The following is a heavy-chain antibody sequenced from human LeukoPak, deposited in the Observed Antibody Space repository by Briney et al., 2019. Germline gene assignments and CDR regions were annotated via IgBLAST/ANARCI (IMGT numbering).Heavy chain of an antibody. J-gene: IGHJ4*02. V-gene: IGHV3-7*01. CDR3: ARSGSSSLWYFDY. CDR2: IKQDGSEE. CDR1: GFTFSSYW. Sequence: GGSLRLSCAASGFTFSSYWMSWVRQAPGKGLEWVAHIKQDGSEEYYVDSVKGRFTISRDNAKNSVYLQMNSLRAEDTAVYYCARSGSSSLWYFDYWGQGALVTVSS. D-gene: IGHD6-13*01.